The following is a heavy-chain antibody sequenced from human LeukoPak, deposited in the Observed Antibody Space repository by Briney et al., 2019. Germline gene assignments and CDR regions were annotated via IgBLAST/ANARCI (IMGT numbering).Heavy chain of an antibody. V-gene: IGHV4-61*02. J-gene: IGHJ5*02. CDR2: IYTSGST. D-gene: IGHD6-19*01. CDR3: ARSRDSSGWYRFDP. CDR1: GGSISSGSYY. Sequence: SQTLSLTCTVSGGSISSGSYYWSWIRQAAGKGLEWIGRIYTSGSTNYNPSLKSRVTISVDTSKNQFSLKLSSVTAADTAVYYCARSRDSSGWYRFDPWGQGTLVTVSS.